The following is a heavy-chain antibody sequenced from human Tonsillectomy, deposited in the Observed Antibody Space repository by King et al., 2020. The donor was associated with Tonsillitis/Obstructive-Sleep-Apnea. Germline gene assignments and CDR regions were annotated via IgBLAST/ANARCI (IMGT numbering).Heavy chain of an antibody. D-gene: IGHD3-22*01. V-gene: IGHV3-7*01. CDR2: IKQDGREK. CDR1: GFTFSSYW. J-gene: IGHJ6*03. CDR3: AREVYYYDSSGYYILNYYMDA. Sequence: VQLVESGGGLVQPGGSLRLSCAASGFTFSSYWMSWVRQAPGKGLEWVAKIKQDGREKYYVDSVKGRFTISRDNAKNSLYLQMNSLRAEDTAVYYCAREVYYYDSSGYYILNYYMDAWGKGTPVTVS.